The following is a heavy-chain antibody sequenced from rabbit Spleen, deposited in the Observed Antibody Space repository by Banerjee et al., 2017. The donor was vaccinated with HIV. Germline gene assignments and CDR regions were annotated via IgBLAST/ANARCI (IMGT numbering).Heavy chain of an antibody. CDR3: ARCSSNYRVNF. D-gene: IGHD8-1*01. CDR2: INAVTGKA. V-gene: IGHV1S40*01. J-gene: IGHJ4*01. Sequence: INAVTGKAVYASWAKGRFTLSKTSPNKVTLQMTSLTDAYTATYLCARCSSNYRVNFWGQGTLVTVS.